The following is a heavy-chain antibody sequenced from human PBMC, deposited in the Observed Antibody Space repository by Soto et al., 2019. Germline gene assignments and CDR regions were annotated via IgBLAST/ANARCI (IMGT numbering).Heavy chain of an antibody. V-gene: IGHV3-23*01. CDR2: ISGSGGST. Sequence: GGSRRLSCAASGFTFSSYAMSWVRQAPGKGLEWVSAISGSGGSTYYADSVKGRFTISRDNSKNTLYLQMNSLRAEDTAVYYCAKDLSYYYDSSGYPDYWGQGTLVTVSS. CDR3: AKDLSYYYDSSGYPDY. D-gene: IGHD3-22*01. CDR1: GFTFSSYA. J-gene: IGHJ4*02.